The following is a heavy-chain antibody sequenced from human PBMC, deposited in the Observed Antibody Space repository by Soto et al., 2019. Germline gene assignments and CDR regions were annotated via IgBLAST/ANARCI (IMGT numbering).Heavy chain of an antibody. CDR3: AKFGHDYNDAFDI. Sequence: EVQLLESGGGLVQPGGSLRLSCAASGFTFSSYAMSWVRQAPGKGLEWVSAISGSGGSTYYADSVKGRFTISRDNSKNALYLQMISLRAEDTAVYYCAKFGHDYNDAFDIWGQGTMVTVSS. CDR2: ISGSGGST. J-gene: IGHJ3*02. D-gene: IGHD4-4*01. CDR1: GFTFSSYA. V-gene: IGHV3-23*01.